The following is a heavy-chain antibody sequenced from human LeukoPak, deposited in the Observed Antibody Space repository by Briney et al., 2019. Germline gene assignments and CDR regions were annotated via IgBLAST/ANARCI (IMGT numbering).Heavy chain of an antibody. J-gene: IGHJ4*02. D-gene: IGHD3-22*01. Sequence: SETLSLTCAVYGGSFSGYYWSWIRQPPGKGLEWIGEINHSGSTNYNPSFKSRVTMSVDPSKNQFSLKLTSVTVADTATYYCVRQGTNSGYYLLDYWGQGHLVIVSS. CDR2: INHSGST. CDR3: VRQGTNSGYYLLDY. CDR1: GGSFSGYY. V-gene: IGHV4-34*01.